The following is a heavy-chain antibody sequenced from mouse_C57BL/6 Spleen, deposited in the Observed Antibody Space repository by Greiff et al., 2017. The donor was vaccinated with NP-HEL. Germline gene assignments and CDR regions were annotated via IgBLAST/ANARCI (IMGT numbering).Heavy chain of an antibody. J-gene: IGHJ1*03. CDR3: ASLRGADDWYFDV. V-gene: IGHV1-85*01. CDR2: LYPRDGST. Sequence: VQLQQSGPELVKPGASVKLSCKASGYTFTSYDINWVKQRPGQGLEWIGWLYPRDGSTKYNEKFKGKATLTVDTSSSTAYMELHSLTSEDSAVYFCASLRGADDWYFDVWGTGTTVTVSS. CDR1: GYTFTSYD.